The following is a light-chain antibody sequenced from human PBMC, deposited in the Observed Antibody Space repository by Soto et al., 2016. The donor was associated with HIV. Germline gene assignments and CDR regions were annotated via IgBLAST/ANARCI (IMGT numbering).Light chain of an antibody. Sequence: SSELTQDPAVSVALGQTVRITCQGDSLRSYYASWYQQRPGQAPVLVIYDTNNRPSGIPDRFSGSGSGNTASLTITGAQAEDEADYYCNSRDSSGKHVVFGGGTKLTVL. CDR2: DTN. V-gene: IGLV3-19*01. CDR3: NSRDSSGKHVV. CDR1: SLRSYY. J-gene: IGLJ2*01.